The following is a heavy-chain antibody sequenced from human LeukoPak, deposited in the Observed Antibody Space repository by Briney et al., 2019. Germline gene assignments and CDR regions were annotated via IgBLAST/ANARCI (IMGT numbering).Heavy chain of an antibody. CDR2: INHNGNVN. CDR3: ARGGGLDV. CDR1: GFTFSSYW. V-gene: IGHV3-7*03. Sequence: PGGSLRLSCAASGFTFSSYWMNRARQAPGEGLEWVASINHNGNVNYYVDSVKGRFTISRDNAKNSLYLQMSNLRAEDTAVYFCARGGGLDVWGQGATVTVSS. J-gene: IGHJ6*02. D-gene: IGHD3-16*01.